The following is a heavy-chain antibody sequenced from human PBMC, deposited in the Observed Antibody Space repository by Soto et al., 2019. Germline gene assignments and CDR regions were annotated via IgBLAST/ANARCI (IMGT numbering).Heavy chain of an antibody. D-gene: IGHD4-17*01. CDR2: ATNFGST. Sequence: SETLSLTCTVSGGSISRSDYYWVWIRQPPGKGLEWIGTATNFGSTYSSPSLGSRVTISVDTSNNQFSLRLASVTAADTGVYFCAGLVPAILTDDSGDYKFFYFHDWGQGTLVTVSS. J-gene: IGHJ4*02. CDR1: GGSISRSDYY. V-gene: IGHV4-39*01. CDR3: AGLVPAILTDDSGDYKFFYFHD.